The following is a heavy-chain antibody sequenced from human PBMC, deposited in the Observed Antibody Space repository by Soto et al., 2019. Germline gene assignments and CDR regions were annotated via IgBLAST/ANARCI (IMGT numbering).Heavy chain of an antibody. D-gene: IGHD2-2*01. CDR1: GYTFTSYY. Sequence: ASVKVSCKASGYTFTSYYMHWVRQAPGQGLEWMGIINPSGGSTSYAQKFQGRVTMTRDTSTSTVYMELSSLRAEDTAVYYCAKEPGYCSSTSCYEPPDVWGKGTTVTVSS. J-gene: IGHJ6*04. CDR2: INPSGGST. V-gene: IGHV1-46*01. CDR3: AKEPGYCSSTSCYEPPDV.